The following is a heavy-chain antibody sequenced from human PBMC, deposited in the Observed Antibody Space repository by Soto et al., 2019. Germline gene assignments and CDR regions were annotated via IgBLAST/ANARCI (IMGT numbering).Heavy chain of an antibody. CDR2: IYYSGST. CDR1: GGSISSSSYY. Sequence: PSETLSLTCTVSGGSISSSSYYWGWIRQPPGKGLEWIGSIYYSGSTYYNPSLKSRVTISVDTSKNQFSLKLSSVTAADTAVYYCARSSRYFDWLFLYWGQGTLVTVSS. CDR3: ARSSRYFDWLFLY. J-gene: IGHJ4*02. V-gene: IGHV4-39*01. D-gene: IGHD3-9*01.